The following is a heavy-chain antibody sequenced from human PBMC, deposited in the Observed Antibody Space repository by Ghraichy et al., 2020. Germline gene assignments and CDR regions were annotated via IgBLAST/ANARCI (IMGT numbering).Heavy chain of an antibody. Sequence: ETLSLTCTVSGASININGFYWVWFRQPPGKWLEWIGSIYYSGTTYYNPSLKSRASISVDTSKNQFSLNLTSVTAADTALYYCARARAVDVLAGYYVDHWGQGALVAVSS. V-gene: IGHV4-39*07. J-gene: IGHJ4*01. CDR1: GASININGFY. CDR3: ARARAVDVLAGYYVDH. D-gene: IGHD3-9*01. CDR2: IYYSGTT.